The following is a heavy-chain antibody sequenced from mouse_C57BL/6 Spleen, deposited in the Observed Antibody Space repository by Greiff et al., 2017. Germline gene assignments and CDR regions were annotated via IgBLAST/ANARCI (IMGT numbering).Heavy chain of an antibody. J-gene: IGHJ4*01. CDR2: IYPRSGNT. D-gene: IGHD1-1*01. CDR3: SRLLRDYYAMYY. V-gene: IGHV1-81*01. Sequence: QVQLQQSGAELARPGASVKLSCKASGYTFPSYGISWVKQRTGQGLEWIGEIYPRSGNTYNNEKFKGKGPLTADKSSSTAYMELRSLTAEDSAVYYCSRLLRDYYAMYYWVQGTSVTVSS. CDR1: GYTFPSYG.